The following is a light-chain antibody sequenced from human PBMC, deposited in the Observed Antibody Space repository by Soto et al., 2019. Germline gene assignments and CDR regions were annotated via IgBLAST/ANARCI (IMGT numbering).Light chain of an antibody. CDR2: DAS. CDR3: QQRSDWPPIT. Sequence: PGETATLSCRASQSVRGHLAWYRHKPGQAPRLLIYDASYRATGVPLRFSGSGSGTDFTLTISSLESGDSATYYCQQRSDWPPITFGQGTRLEIK. CDR1: QSVRGH. J-gene: IGKJ5*01. V-gene: IGKV3-11*01.